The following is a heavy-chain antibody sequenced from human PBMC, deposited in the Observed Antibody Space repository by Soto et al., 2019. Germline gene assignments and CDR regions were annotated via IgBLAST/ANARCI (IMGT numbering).Heavy chain of an antibody. CDR1: GVTFSSYA. V-gene: IGHV3-23*01. CDR3: ARHRDFLKELGSAFDI. CDR2: ISGSGGST. D-gene: IGHD7-27*01. J-gene: IGHJ3*02. Sequence: GGSLRLSCAASGVTFSSYAMSWVRQAPGKGLEWVSAISGSGGSTYYADSVKGRFTISRDNSKNTLYLQMSSLKASDTAMYYCARHRDFLKELGSAFDIWGQGTMVTVS.